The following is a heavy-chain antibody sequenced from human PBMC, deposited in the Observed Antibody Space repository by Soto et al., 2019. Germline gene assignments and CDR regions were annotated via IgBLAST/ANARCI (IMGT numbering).Heavy chain of an antibody. J-gene: IGHJ4*02. CDR3: ARETITIFGVEYYFDY. V-gene: IGHV4-31*03. Sequence: SETLSLTCTVSGGSISSGGYYWSWIRQHPGKGLEWIGYIYYSGSTYYNPSLKSRVTISVDTSKNQFSLKLSSVTAADTAVYYCARETITIFGVEYYFDYWGQGTLVTVSS. CDR2: IYYSGST. D-gene: IGHD3-3*01. CDR1: GGSISSGGYY.